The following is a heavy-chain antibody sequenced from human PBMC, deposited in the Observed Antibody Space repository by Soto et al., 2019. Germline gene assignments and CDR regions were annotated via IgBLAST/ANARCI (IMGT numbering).Heavy chain of an antibody. D-gene: IGHD2-2*01. V-gene: IGHV4-4*02. CDR3: ARVFTRARSWFDP. Sequence: SETLSLTCAVSSGSISSSNWWSWVRQPPGKGLEWIGEIYHSGSTNYNPSLKSRVTISVDKSKNQFSLKLSSVTAADTAVYYCARVFTRARSWFDPWGQGTLVTVSS. CDR1: SGSISSSNW. J-gene: IGHJ5*02. CDR2: IYHSGST.